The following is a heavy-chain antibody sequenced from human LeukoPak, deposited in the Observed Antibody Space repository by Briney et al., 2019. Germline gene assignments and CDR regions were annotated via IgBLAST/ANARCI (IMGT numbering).Heavy chain of an antibody. CDR2: IWYDGSNK. CDR1: GFTFSSYS. D-gene: IGHD3-16*01. Sequence: PGGSLRLSCAASGFTFSSYSMHWVRQAPGKGLEWVAVIWYDGSNKYYADSVKGRFTISRDNSKNTLYLQMNSLRGEDTAVYYCAKDWGKYDNWFDPWGQGTLVTVSS. CDR3: AKDWGKYDNWFDP. J-gene: IGHJ5*02. V-gene: IGHV3-33*06.